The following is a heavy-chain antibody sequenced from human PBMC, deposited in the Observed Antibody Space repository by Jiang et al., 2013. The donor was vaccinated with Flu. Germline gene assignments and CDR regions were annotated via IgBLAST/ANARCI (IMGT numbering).Heavy chain of an antibody. Sequence: YWSWIRQPPGKGLEWIGQINHSGRANYNPSLKSRVTISVDTSKNQLSLKLSSVTAADTAVYYCARHKPNARAFEYWGQGTLVTVSS. V-gene: IGHV4-34*01. D-gene: IGHD1-1*01. CDR3: ARHKPNARAFEY. CDR1: Y. CDR2: INHSGRA. J-gene: IGHJ4*02.